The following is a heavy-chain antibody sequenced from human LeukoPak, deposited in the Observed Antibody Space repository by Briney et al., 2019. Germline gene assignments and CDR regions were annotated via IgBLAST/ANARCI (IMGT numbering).Heavy chain of an antibody. J-gene: IGHJ4*02. CDR3: ARGISPLDY. CDR2: ISSSGSIT. CDR1: GFTFSSYE. V-gene: IGHV3-48*03. Sequence: PGGSLRLSCAASGFTFSSYEMSWVRQAPGKGLEWVSYISSSGSITYYADSVKGRFTISRDNAKNSLYLQMSSLRAEDTAAYYCARGISPLDYWGQGTLVTVSS.